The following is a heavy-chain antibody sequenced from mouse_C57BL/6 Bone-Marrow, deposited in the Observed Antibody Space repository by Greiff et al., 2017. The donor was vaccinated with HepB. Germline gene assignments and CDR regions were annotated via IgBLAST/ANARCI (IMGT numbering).Heavy chain of an antibody. CDR3: ARYSNYVGAMDY. CDR2: ISNLAYSI. Sequence: EVQRVESGGGLVQPGGSLKLSCAASGFTFSDYGMAWVRQAPRKGPEWVAFISNLAYSIYYADTVTGRFTISRENAKNTLYLEMSSLRSEDTAMYYCARYSNYVGAMDYWGQGTSVTVSS. D-gene: IGHD2-5*01. CDR1: GFTFSDYG. V-gene: IGHV5-15*01. J-gene: IGHJ4*01.